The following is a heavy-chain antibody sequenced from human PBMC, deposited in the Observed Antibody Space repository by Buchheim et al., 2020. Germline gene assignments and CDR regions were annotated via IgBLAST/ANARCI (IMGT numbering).Heavy chain of an antibody. V-gene: IGHV1-2*04. J-gene: IGHJ5*02. CDR3: AREYSSSWLNGSNWFDP. Sequence: QVQLVQSGAEVKKPGASVKVSCKASGYTFTGYYMHWVRQAPGQGLEWMGWINPNSGGTNYAQKFQGWVTMNRDTSISTAYMELSRLRSDDTAVYYCAREYSSSWLNGSNWFDPWGQGTL. CDR1: GYTFTGYY. D-gene: IGHD6-13*01. CDR2: INPNSGGT.